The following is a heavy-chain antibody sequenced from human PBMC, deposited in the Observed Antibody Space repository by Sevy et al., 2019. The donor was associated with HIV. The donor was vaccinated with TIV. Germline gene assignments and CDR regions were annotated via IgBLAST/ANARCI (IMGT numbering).Heavy chain of an antibody. CDR3: ARGISVVPLTWVWFDP. CDR1: GYTFTDYG. Sequence: ASVKVSCKASGYTFTDYGISWVRQAPGQGLEWMGWIGTYNGHRNYAQKFQARVTMTTDTSTSTAYMEMTSLRSDDTAVYYCARGISVVPLTWVWFDPWGQGTLVTVSS. V-gene: IGHV1-18*01. D-gene: IGHD2-15*01. CDR2: IGTYNGHR. J-gene: IGHJ5*02.